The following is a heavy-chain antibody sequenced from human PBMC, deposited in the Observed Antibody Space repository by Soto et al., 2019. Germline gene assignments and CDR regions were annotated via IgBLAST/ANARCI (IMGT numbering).Heavy chain of an antibody. CDR3: ARVGVVVPAAMILAYYGMDV. CDR2: IIPIFGTA. D-gene: IGHD2-2*01. V-gene: IGHV1-69*01. Sequence: QVQLVQSGAEVKKPGSSVKVSCKASGGTFSSYAISWVRQAPGQGLEWMGGIIPIFGTANYAQKFQGRVTITADESTSTAYMELSSLRSEDTGVYYCARVGVVVPAAMILAYYGMDVWGQGTMVTVSS. J-gene: IGHJ6*02. CDR1: GGTFSSYA.